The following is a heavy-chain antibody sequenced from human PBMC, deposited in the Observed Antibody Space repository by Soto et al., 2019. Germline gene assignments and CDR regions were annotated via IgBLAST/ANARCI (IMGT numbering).Heavy chain of an antibody. CDR1: GFTFGDYA. J-gene: IGHJ5*02. Sequence: PGGSLRLSCIASGFTFGDYAMSWFRQAPWKGLEWVGFIRSKAYGGTTEYAASVKGRFTISRDDSKSIAYLQMNSLKTEDTAVYYCTLGYCSSTSCPHWFDPWGQGTLVTVSS. D-gene: IGHD2-2*01. CDR2: IRSKAYGGTT. CDR3: TLGYCSSTSCPHWFDP. V-gene: IGHV3-49*03.